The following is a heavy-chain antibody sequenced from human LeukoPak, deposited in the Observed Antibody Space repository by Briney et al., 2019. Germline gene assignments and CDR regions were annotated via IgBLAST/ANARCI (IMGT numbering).Heavy chain of an antibody. Sequence: SETLSLTCTVYGGSISSYYWSWIRQPPGKGLEWIGYIYYSGSTNYNPSLKSRVTISVDTSKNQFSLKLSSVTAADTAVYYCARVAYCSGGSCYDYWGQGTLVTVSS. D-gene: IGHD2-15*01. CDR3: ARVAYCSGGSCYDY. CDR2: IYYSGST. V-gene: IGHV4-59*01. CDR1: GGSISSYY. J-gene: IGHJ4*02.